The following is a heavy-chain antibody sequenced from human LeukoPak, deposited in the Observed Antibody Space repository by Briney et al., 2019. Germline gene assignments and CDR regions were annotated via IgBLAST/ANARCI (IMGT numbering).Heavy chain of an antibody. CDR3: AREGDRSSWTLGGY. D-gene: IGHD6-13*01. CDR1: GFTFSSYS. J-gene: IGHJ4*02. Sequence: GGSLRLSCAASGFTFSSYSMNWVRQAPGKGLEWVSSISSSSSYIYYADSVKGRFTISRDNAKNSLYLQMNSLRAEDTAVYYCAREGDRSSWTLGGYWGQGTLVTVSS. V-gene: IGHV3-21*01. CDR2: ISSSSSYI.